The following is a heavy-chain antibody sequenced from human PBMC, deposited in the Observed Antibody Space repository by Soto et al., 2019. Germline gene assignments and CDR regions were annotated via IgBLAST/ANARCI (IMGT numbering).Heavy chain of an antibody. J-gene: IGHJ6*02. D-gene: IGHD1-26*01. CDR2: IWFDGSKK. CDR3: ARDRIVPYGYGMDV. Sequence: GGSLRLSCAASGFTFRSYGIHWVRQAPGKGLEWVALIWFDGSKKYYVDSVKGRFAVSRDNSKNTLYLQMNSLRVEDTAVYYCARDRIVPYGYGMDVWGQGTTVTVSS. CDR1: GFTFRSYG. V-gene: IGHV3-33*01.